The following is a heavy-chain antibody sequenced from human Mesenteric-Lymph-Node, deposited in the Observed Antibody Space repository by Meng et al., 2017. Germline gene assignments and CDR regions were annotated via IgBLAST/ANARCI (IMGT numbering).Heavy chain of an antibody. V-gene: IGHV4-59*01. Sequence: SETLSLTCTVSGGSISSYYWSWIRQPPGKGLEWIGYIYYSGSTNYNPSLKSRVTISVDTSKNQFSLKLSSVTAADTAVYYCARSSRRAFIVSAVAGPYYFDYWGQGTLVTVSS. D-gene: IGHD6-19*01. CDR3: ARSSRRAFIVSAVAGPYYFDY. J-gene: IGHJ4*02. CDR2: IYYSGST. CDR1: GGSISSYY.